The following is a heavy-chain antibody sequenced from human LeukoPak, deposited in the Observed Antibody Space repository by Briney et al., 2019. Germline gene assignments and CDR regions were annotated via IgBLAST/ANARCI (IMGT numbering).Heavy chain of an antibody. V-gene: IGHV4-34*01. D-gene: IGHD5-18*01. J-gene: IGHJ4*02. CDR3: ARLERGYSYGYSDY. Sequence: SETLSLTCAVYGGSFSGYYWSWIRQPPGKGLEWIGEINHSGSTNYNPSLKSRVTISVDTSKNQFSLKLSSVTAADTAVYYCARLERGYSYGYSDYWGQGTLVTVSS. CDR1: GGSFSGYY. CDR2: INHSGST.